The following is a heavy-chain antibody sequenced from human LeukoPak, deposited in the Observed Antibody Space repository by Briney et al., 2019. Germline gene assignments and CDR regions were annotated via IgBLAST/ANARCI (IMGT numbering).Heavy chain of an antibody. V-gene: IGHV4-39*02. D-gene: IGHD4-23*01. CDR2: ISYSGST. CDR1: GGSINSDSSY. Sequence: PSETLSLTCIVSGGSINSDSSYWGWIRRPPGKRLQWIGTISYSGSTYYNPSLRSRVTISVDTSKNHFSLKLSSVTAADTAVYYCARLFRDDYDGNRIIDFWGQGTLVTVSS. J-gene: IGHJ4*02. CDR3: ARLFRDDYDGNRIIDF.